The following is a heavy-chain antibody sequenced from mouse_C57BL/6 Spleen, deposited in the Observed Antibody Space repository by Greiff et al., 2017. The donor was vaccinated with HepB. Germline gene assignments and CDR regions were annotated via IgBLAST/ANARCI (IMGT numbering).Heavy chain of an antibody. CDR2: IDPETGGT. CDR3: TRGKPSYAMDY. J-gene: IGHJ4*01. V-gene: IGHV1-15*01. CDR1: GYTFTDYE. Sequence: VQLQQSGAELVRPGASVTLSCKASGYTFTDYEMHWVKQTPVHGLEWIGAIDPETGGTAYNQKFKGKAILTADKSSSTAYMELRSLTSEDSAVYYCTRGKPSYAMDYWGQGTSVTVSS.